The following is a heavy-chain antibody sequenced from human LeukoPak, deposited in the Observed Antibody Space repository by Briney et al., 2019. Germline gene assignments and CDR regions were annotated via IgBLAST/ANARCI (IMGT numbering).Heavy chain of an antibody. CDR1: GYTFTNYD. Sequence: ASVKVSCKASGYTFTNYDISWVRQAPGQGLEWMGWFSAYNGNTNYAQKLQGRVTMTTDTSTNTAYMELRSLRSDDTAVYYCARRTMVRGPYYYYYYMDVWGKGTTVTISS. D-gene: IGHD3-10*01. V-gene: IGHV1-18*01. J-gene: IGHJ6*03. CDR3: ARRTMVRGPYYYYYYMDV. CDR2: FSAYNGNT.